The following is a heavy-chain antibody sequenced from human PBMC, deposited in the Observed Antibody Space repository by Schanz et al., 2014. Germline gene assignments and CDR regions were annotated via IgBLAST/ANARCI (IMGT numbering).Heavy chain of an antibody. J-gene: IGHJ6*02. V-gene: IGHV1-69*02. CDR1: GDTFSSYT. CDR3: ARGPSQGYSYGHNIGAYYYGMDV. CDR2: IIPVLNIA. D-gene: IGHD5-18*01. Sequence: QVQLVQSGPEVKKPGSSVKVSCQAFGDTFSSYTISWMRQAPGQGLEWMGKIIPVLNIATYAQRFQGRVSITADTSTNTAYMELSSLTSEDTAVYYCARGPSQGYSYGHNIGAYYYGMDVWGQGTTVTVSS.